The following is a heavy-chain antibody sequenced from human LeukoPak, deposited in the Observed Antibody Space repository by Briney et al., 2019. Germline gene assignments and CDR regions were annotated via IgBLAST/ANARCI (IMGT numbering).Heavy chain of an antibody. J-gene: IGHJ6*02. CDR3: AKVGGSGCMDV. CDR1: GFTFDDYA. Sequence: GGPLRLSCAASGFTFDDYAMHWLRHAPGKGLEWVSLISGDGGSTYYADSVKGRFTISRDNSKNSLYPQMNSLRTEDTALYYCAKVGGSGCMDVWGQGTTVTVSS. CDR2: ISGDGGST. V-gene: IGHV3-43*02. D-gene: IGHD3-10*01.